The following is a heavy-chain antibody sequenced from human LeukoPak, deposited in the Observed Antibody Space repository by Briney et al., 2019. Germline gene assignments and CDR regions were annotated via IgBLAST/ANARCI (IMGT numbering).Heavy chain of an antibody. D-gene: IGHD6-19*01. J-gene: IGHJ4*02. CDR1: GFTFTNAW. CDR2: ISYGGSNK. V-gene: IGHV3-30-3*01. CDR3: ARDLGYSSGWSYFDY. Sequence: GGSLRLSCAASGFTFTNAWMSGVRQAPGKGLEGVAVISYGGSNKYDADCVKGRFTISRDNSKNTLYLQMNSLRAEDTAVYYCARDLGYSSGWSYFDYWGQGTLVTVSS.